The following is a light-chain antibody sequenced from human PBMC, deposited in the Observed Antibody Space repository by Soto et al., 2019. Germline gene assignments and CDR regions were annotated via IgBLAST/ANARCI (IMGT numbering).Light chain of an antibody. J-gene: IGKJ1*01. CDR1: QSVSSS. CDR2: DTS. Sequence: EIVVTQSPATLSVSPGERVTLSCRASQSVSSSLAWYQQRPGQAPRLLIYDTSTRAAGIAARFSGSGSGTEFTLTISSLQSEDFAVYYCHQYHNWPWTFGQGTKVDI. CDR3: HQYHNWPWT. V-gene: IGKV3-15*01.